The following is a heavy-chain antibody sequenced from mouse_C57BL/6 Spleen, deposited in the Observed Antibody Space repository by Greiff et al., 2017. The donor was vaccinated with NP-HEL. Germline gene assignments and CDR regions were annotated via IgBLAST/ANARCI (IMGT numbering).Heavy chain of an antibody. CDR3: ASRDYDEGGSWFAY. CDR1: GFTFSDYG. D-gene: IGHD2-4*01. J-gene: IGHJ3*01. V-gene: IGHV5-17*01. Sequence: EVNVVESGGGLVKPGGSLKLSCAASGFTFSDYGMHWVRQAPEKGLEWVAYISSGSSTIYYADTVKGRFTISRDNAKNTLFLQMTSLRSEDTAMYYCASRDYDEGGSWFAYWGQGTLVTVSA. CDR2: ISSGSSTI.